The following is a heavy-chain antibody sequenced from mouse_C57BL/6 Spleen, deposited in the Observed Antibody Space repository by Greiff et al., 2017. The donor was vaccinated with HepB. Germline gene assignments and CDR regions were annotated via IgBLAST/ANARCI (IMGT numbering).Heavy chain of an antibody. CDR3: ARMITYAMDY. J-gene: IGHJ4*01. D-gene: IGHD2-4*01. V-gene: IGHV5-17*01. CDR1: GFTFSDYG. Sequence: EVQLVESGGGLVKPGGSLKLSCAASGFTFSDYGMHWVRQAPEKGLEWVAYISSGSSTIYYADTVKGRFTISRDNAKNTLFLQMTSLRSEDTAMYYCARMITYAMDYWGQGTSVTVSS. CDR2: ISSGSSTI.